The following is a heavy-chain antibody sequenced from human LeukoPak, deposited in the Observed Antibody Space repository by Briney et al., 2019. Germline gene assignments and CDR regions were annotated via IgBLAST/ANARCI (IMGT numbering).Heavy chain of an antibody. Sequence: GGSLRLSCAASGFTFSGSAMHWVRQASGKGLEWVGRIRSKANSYATAYAASVKGRFTISRDDSKNTAYPQMNSLKTEDTTVYYCTRSINGDYGTNFDYWGQGTLVTVSS. CDR1: GFTFSGSA. D-gene: IGHD4-17*01. CDR2: IRSKANSYAT. V-gene: IGHV3-73*01. J-gene: IGHJ4*02. CDR3: TRSINGDYGTNFDY.